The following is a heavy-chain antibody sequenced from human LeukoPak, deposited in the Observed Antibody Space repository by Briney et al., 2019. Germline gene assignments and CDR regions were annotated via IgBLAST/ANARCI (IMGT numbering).Heavy chain of an antibody. Sequence: GASLQISCKGSGYIFTNYWIGWVRQLPGKGLEWMGISYPGESDTRYSPSFQGQVTISADKSISTVQWSSLKASDTAIYYCARLRNSYGHRADYWGQGTLVTVSS. CDR3: ARLRNSYGHRADY. CDR1: GYIFTNYW. V-gene: IGHV5-51*01. CDR2: SYPGESDT. J-gene: IGHJ4*02. D-gene: IGHD5-18*01.